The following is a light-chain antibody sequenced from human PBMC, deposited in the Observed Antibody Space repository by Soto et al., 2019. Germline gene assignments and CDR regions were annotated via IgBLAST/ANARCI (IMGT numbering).Light chain of an antibody. CDR3: CSSAGSDTYV. V-gene: IGLV2-11*01. CDR2: DVT. J-gene: IGLJ1*01. Sequence: QSALTQPRSVSGSPGQSVTISCTGTSSDVGGYNFVSWYQHPPGKAPKLMLYDVTNRPSGVPDRFSGSKSDNTASLTISGLQAEDEADYYCCSSAGSDTYVFGTGTKVTVL. CDR1: SSDVGGYNF.